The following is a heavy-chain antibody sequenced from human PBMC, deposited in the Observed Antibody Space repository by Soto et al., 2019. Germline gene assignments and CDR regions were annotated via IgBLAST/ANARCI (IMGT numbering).Heavy chain of an antibody. CDR3: AKASSIAARPRGSFDY. CDR2: ISGSGGST. Sequence: PLRDSCAAAGVNSSGYAMYWVSQKQGKGLEWVSAISGSGGSTYYADSVKGRFTISRDNSKNTLYLQMNSLRAEDTAVYYCAKASSIAARPRGSFDYSGQGNRVTVSS. V-gene: IGHV3-23*01. J-gene: IGHJ4*02. CDR1: GVNSSGYA. D-gene: IGHD6-6*01.